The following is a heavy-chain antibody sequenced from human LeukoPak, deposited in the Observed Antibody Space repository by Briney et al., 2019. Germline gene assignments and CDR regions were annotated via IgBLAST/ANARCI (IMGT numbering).Heavy chain of an antibody. CDR2: IIPIFGTA. D-gene: IGHD6-13*01. J-gene: IGHJ5*02. CDR1: GGTFISYA. V-gene: IGHV1-69*05. CDR3: ARDWRTSGIAAAGTFDP. Sequence: SSVKVSFKASGGTFISYAISWVRQAPGQGLEWMGGIIPIFGTANYAQKFQGRVTITTDESTSTAYMELSSLRSEDTAVYYCARDWRTSGIAAAGTFDPWGQGTLVTVSS.